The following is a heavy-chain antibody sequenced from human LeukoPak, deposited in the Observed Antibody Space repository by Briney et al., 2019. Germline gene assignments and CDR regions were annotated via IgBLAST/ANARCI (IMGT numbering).Heavy chain of an antibody. CDR2: IREERGQE. Sequence: GGSLRLSCVASGLTFSNHWMSWVRQAPGKGLEWVANIREERGQEYYVDSVKGRFTISKNSAKNSLYLQMNTLRVEDTAMYYCASLDTAKQPLANHWGQGTLVTVSS. CDR1: GLTFSNHW. J-gene: IGHJ5*02. D-gene: IGHD5-18*01. CDR3: ASLDTAKQPLANH. V-gene: IGHV3-7*03.